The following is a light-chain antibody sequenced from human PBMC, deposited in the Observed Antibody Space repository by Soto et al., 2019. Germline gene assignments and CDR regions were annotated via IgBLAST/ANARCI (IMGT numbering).Light chain of an antibody. CDR2: DVN. J-gene: IGLJ1*01. CDR3: CSYAGSSTPYV. Sequence: QSVLTQPRSVSGSPGQSVTISCTGTSNDVGRFDYVSWYQQHPGKAPKVIIYDVNERPSGVPNRFSGSKSGNTASLTISGLXADDEADYYCCSYAGSSTPYVFGTGTKVTVL. CDR1: SNDVGRFDY. V-gene: IGLV2-11*01.